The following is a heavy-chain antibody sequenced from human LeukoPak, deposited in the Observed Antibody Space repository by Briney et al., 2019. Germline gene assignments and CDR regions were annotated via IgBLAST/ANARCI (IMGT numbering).Heavy chain of an antibody. V-gene: IGHV3-9*01. D-gene: IGHD5-24*01. CDR3: AKDRGSQMYYFDY. CDR2: ISWNSGSI. Sequence: GRSLRLSCAASGFTFDDYAMHWVRQAPGKGLERVSGISWNSGSIVYADSVKGRFTISRDNAKNSLYLQMNSLRAEDTALYYCAKDRGSQMYYFDYWGQGTLVTVSS. J-gene: IGHJ4*02. CDR1: GFTFDDYA.